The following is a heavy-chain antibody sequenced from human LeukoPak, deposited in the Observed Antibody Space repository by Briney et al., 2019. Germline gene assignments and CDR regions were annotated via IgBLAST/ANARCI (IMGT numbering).Heavy chain of an antibody. J-gene: IGHJ4*02. Sequence: GGSLRLSCAASGFTVSGSSLHWVRQASGKGLEWVGRVRSKTDNYATAYSASVQGRFTVSRDDSKNTAYLQMNSLKPEDTAIYCDTFDWGSSPNWGQGSRVTVSS. CDR2: VRSKTDNYAT. D-gene: IGHD3-9*01. V-gene: IGHV3-73*01. CDR1: GFTVSGSS. CDR3: TFDWGSSPN.